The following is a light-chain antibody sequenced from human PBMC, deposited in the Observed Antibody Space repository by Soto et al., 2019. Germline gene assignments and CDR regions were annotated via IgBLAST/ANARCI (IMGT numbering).Light chain of an antibody. Sequence: QLVLTQPPSASGTPGQRVTISCFGSSSNIGRNTVNWFQQLPGTAPKLLIYSNNQRPSGVPDRFSGSKSGTSASLAISGLQSGDEADYYCAAWDDSLRGWVFGGGTKVTVL. CDR3: AAWDDSLRGWV. V-gene: IGLV1-44*01. J-gene: IGLJ3*02. CDR1: SSNIGRNT. CDR2: SNN.